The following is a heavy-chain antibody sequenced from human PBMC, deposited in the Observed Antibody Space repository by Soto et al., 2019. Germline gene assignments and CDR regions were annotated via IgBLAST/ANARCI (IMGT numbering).Heavy chain of an antibody. CDR1: GGTFSNHA. J-gene: IGHJ3*02. CDR2: IIPIFTTT. Sequence: QVHLVQSGAEVKKPGSSVKVSCKASGGTFSNHAINWVRQAPGQGLEWMGRIIPIFTTTNYAQKFQGRVTPIFTTTNDAKNCQERVTITDNEPTITAYMQLSSLKHDGTAVYYCSREVAADGTCREDVFDIWCQGTLVTVSS. D-gene: IGHD3-10*01. CDR3: YMQLSSLKHDGTAVYYCSREVAADGTCREDVFDI. V-gene: IGHV1-69*05.